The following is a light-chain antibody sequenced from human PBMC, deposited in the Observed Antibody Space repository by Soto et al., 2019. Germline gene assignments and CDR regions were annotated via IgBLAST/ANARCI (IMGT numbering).Light chain of an antibody. Sequence: QPVLTQSPSASASLGASVKLTCTLSSGHSTYTIVWHQQQPDKGPRNLMSLASDGSHYKGDGIPDRFSGSSSGAERYLTISRLQSEDEADYYCQTWATGPDWVFGGGTQLTVL. CDR3: QTWATGPDWV. J-gene: IGLJ3*02. CDR2: LASDGSH. V-gene: IGLV4-69*01. CDR1: SGHSTYT.